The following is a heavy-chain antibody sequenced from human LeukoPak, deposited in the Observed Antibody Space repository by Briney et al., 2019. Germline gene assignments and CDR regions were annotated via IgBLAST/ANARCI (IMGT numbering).Heavy chain of an antibody. J-gene: IGHJ4*02. Sequence: GGSLRLSCAASGFTFSSYAMHWVRQALGKGLEWVAVISYDGSNKYYADSVKGRFTISRDNSKNTLYLQMNSLRAEDTAVYYCARDGRGGIQLWLPLDYWGQGTLVSVSS. CDR3: ARDGRGGIQLWLPLDY. CDR1: GFTFSSYA. V-gene: IGHV3-30*04. D-gene: IGHD5-18*01. CDR2: ISYDGSNK.